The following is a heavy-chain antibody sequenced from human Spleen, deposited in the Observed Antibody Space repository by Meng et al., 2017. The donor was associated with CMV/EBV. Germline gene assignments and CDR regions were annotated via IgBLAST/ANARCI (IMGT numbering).Heavy chain of an antibody. J-gene: IGHJ4*02. V-gene: IGHV3-23*01. Sequence: GGSLRLSCAASGFTFSSYWMHWVRQAPGKGLEWVSAISGSGDSTYDADSVKGRFTISRDKSENTLYLQMNSLRAEDTAVYYCAKGVLRGYLDYWGQGTLVTVSS. CDR1: GFTFSSYW. CDR3: AKGVLRGYLDY. CDR2: ISGSGDST. D-gene: IGHD3-16*01.